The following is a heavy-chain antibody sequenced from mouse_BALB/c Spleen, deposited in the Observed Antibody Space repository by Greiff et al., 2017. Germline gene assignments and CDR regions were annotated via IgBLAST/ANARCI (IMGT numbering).Heavy chain of an antibody. D-gene: IGHD2-10*01. Sequence: VQLQQSGAELVRSGASVKLSCTASGFNIKDYYMHWVKQRPEQGLEWIGWIDPENGDTEYAPKFQGKATMTADTSSNTAYLQLSSLTSEDTAVYYCNAGAYLYYFDDWGQGTTLTVSS. V-gene: IGHV14-4*02. CDR1: GFNIKDYY. CDR2: IDPENGDT. J-gene: IGHJ2*01. CDR3: NAGAYLYYFDD.